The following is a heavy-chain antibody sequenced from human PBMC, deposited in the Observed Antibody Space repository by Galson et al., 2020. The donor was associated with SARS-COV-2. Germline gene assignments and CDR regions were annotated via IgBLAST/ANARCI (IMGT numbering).Heavy chain of an antibody. J-gene: IGHJ6*02. CDR1: GYTFTSYY. Sequence: ASVKVSCKASGYTFTSYYMHWVRQAPGQGLEWMGIINPSGGRTSYAQKFQGRVTMTRDTSTSTVYMELSSLRSEDTAVYYCARDLSSGSELLWCGELLATYGMDVWGQGTTVTVSS. CDR2: INPSGGRT. V-gene: IGHV1-46*01. D-gene: IGHD3-10*01. CDR3: ARDLSSGSELLWCGELLATYGMDV.